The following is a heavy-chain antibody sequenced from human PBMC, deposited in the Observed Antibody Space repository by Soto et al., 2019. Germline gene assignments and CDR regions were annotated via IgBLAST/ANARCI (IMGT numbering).Heavy chain of an antibody. CDR2: ISTYNGDT. CDR3: ARSVFP. V-gene: IGHV1-18*01. J-gene: IGHJ5*02. CDR1: GYTFTNYD. Sequence: GASVPVSCKASGYTFTNYDISWVRRAPGQGREWMGCISTYNGDTNYAQKFQGRVTMTTDTSASTAYMELGTLTSDDTAVYYGARSVFPWGQGTLVNVSS.